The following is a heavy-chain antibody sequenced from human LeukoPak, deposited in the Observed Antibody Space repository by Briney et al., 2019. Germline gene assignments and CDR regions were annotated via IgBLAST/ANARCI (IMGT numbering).Heavy chain of an antibody. CDR3: ARRRGSSLIINWFDP. D-gene: IGHD6-13*01. J-gene: IGHJ5*02. Sequence: SQTLSLTCAISGDSVSSNSAAWNWIRQSPSRGLEWLGRTYYRSKWYNDYAVSVKSRITINPDTSKNQFSLKLSSVTAADTAVYYCARRRGSSLIINWFDPWGQGTLVTVSS. CDR1: GDSVSSNSAA. V-gene: IGHV6-1*01. CDR2: TYYRSKWYN.